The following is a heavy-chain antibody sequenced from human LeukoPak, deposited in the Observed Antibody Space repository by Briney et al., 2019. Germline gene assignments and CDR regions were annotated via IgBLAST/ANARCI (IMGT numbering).Heavy chain of an antibody. Sequence: GGSLRLSCAASGFTFSSYGMHWVRQAPGKGLEWVANIKQDGSETYYVDSVKGRFTISRDNAKNSLYLQMNSLRAEDTAIYYCATLRYLDSWGQGTLVTVSS. J-gene: IGHJ4*02. CDR2: IKQDGSET. CDR1: GFTFSSYG. D-gene: IGHD3-3*01. V-gene: IGHV3-7*01. CDR3: ATLRYLDS.